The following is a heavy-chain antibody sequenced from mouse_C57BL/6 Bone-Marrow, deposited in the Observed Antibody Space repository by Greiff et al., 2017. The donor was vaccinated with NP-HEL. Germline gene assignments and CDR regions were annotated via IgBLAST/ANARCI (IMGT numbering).Heavy chain of an antibody. V-gene: IGHV14-3*01. J-gene: IGHJ4*01. CDR2: IDPANGNT. D-gene: IGHD2-3*01. Sequence: EVQLQESVAELVRPGASVKLSCTASGFNIKNTYMHWVKQRPEQGLEWIGRIDPANGNTKYAPKFQGKATITADTSSNTAYLQLSSLTSEDTAIYYCASRLLRLYYAMDYWGQGTSVTVSS. CDR3: ASRLLRLYYAMDY. CDR1: GFNIKNTY.